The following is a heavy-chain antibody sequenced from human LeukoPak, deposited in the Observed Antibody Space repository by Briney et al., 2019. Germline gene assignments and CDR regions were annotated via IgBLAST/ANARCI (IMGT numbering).Heavy chain of an antibody. J-gene: IGHJ3*02. V-gene: IGHV1-8*01. CDR2: MNPNSGNT. Sequence: ASVKVSCKASGYTFTSYDINWVRQATGQGLEWMGWMNPNSGNTGYAQKFQGRVTMTRDTSISTAYMELSRLRSDDTAVYYCARDRAPYCSSTSCYVYDAFDIWGQGTMVTVSS. CDR3: ARDRAPYCSSTSCYVYDAFDI. D-gene: IGHD2-2*01. CDR1: GYTFTSYD.